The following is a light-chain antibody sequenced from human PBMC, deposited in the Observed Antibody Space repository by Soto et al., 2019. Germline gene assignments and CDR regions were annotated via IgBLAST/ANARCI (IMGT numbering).Light chain of an antibody. CDR1: TSDFRTYNL. V-gene: IGLV2-23*01. CDR3: CSYTDETSWM. Sequence: QSGLTQPASVSGSPGQSITISCTGTTSDFRTYNLVSWYQQHPGKAPKLIIYEDIRRPSGISDRFSGSKSGNTASLTISGLQSEDEANYFCCSYTDETSWMFGGGTQLTVL. J-gene: IGLJ3*02. CDR2: EDI.